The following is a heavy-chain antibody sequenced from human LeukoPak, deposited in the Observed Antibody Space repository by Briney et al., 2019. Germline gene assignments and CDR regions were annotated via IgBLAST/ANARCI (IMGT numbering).Heavy chain of an antibody. CDR1: GYTFTSYD. CDR3: ARDSSGWTRAYGMDV. J-gene: IGHJ6*02. V-gene: IGHV1-8*01. D-gene: IGHD6-19*01. Sequence: EASVKVSCKASGYTFTSYDINWVRQATGQGLEWTGWMNPNSGNTGYAQKFQGRVTMTRNTSISTAYMELSSLRSEDTAVYYCARDSSGWTRAYGMDVWGQGTTVTVSS. CDR2: MNPNSGNT.